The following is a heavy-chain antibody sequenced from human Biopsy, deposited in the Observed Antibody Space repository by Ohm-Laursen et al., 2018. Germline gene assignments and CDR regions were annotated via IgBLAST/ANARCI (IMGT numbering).Heavy chain of an antibody. D-gene: IGHD3-22*01. CDR3: VRGVDYYDPYHYYALDV. CDR1: GGSFSGYY. Sequence: TLSLTCAVSGGSFSGYYWSWIRQTPGKGLEWIGEVSHSGSTNYKPSLKSRVTISVDMSKNQFSLKLTSVTAADTAVYYCVRGVDYYDPYHYYALDVWGQGTTVTVSS. J-gene: IGHJ6*02. CDR2: VSHSGST. V-gene: IGHV4-34*01.